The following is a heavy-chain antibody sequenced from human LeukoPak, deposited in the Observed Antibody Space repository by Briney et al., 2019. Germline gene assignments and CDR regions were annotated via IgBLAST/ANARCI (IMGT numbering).Heavy chain of an antibody. D-gene: IGHD6-6*01. CDR2: ISYDGSNK. J-gene: IGHJ4*02. CDR3: GKDVYSSSSFDY. V-gene: IGHV3-30*18. Sequence: GRSLRLSCAASGFTFSNYGIHWVRQAPGKGLEWVTVISYDGSNKYYADSVKGRFTISRDNSTNTLFLQMNSLRAEDTAVYYCGKDVYSSSSFDYWGQGTLVTVSS. CDR1: GFTFSNYG.